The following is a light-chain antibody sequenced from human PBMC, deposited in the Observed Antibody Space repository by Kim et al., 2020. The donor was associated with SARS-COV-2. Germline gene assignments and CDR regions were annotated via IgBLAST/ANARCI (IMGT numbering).Light chain of an antibody. Sequence: SPGEIATRSCRASQRIGTSLAWYQQRPGQAPRLLVYDASNRATGVPDRFSGSGSGTDFTLTISGLEPEDFSTYYCQQRDSWPPAVTFGGGTKLEI. CDR3: QQRDSWPPAVT. CDR1: QRIGTS. CDR2: DAS. J-gene: IGKJ4*01. V-gene: IGKV3-11*01.